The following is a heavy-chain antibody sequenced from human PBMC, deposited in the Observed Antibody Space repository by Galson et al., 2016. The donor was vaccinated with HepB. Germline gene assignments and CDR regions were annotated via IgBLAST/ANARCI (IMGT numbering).Heavy chain of an antibody. D-gene: IGHD6-13*01. J-gene: IGHJ4*02. Sequence: SVKVSCKAFGGTFDSSAISWVRQAPGEGLEWMGGIIPGIDSANYAQKFQGRVTITADRTTSTVDMKLSSLRSEDTAMYYCARSDWQQLTTTRFDYWGQGTLVTVSS. V-gene: IGHV1-69*06. CDR2: IIPGIDSA. CDR1: GGTFDSSA. CDR3: ARSDWQQLTTTRFDY.